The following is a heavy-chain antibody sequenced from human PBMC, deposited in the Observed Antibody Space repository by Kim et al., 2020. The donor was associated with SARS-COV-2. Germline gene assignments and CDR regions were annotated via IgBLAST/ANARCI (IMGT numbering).Heavy chain of an antibody. D-gene: IGHD6-13*01. Sequence: AAFVKGRFTISRDNAKNSLYLQMNSLRAEDTAVYYCARDGSSWTRWFDPWGQGTLVTVSS. J-gene: IGHJ5*02. V-gene: IGHV3-11*04. CDR3: ARDGSSWTRWFDP.